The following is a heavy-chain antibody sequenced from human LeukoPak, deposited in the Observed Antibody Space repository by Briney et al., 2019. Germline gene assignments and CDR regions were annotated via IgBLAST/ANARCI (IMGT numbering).Heavy chain of an antibody. CDR2: INHSGST. D-gene: IGHD2-21*01. CDR1: GGSFSGYY. CDR3: AREFLDAFDI. Sequence: PSETLSLTCAVYGGSFSGYYWSWIRQPPGKGLEWIGEINHSGSTNYNPSLKSRVTISVDTSKNQFSLKLSSVTAADTAVYYCAREFLDAFDIWGQGTMVTVSS. J-gene: IGHJ3*02. V-gene: IGHV4-34*01.